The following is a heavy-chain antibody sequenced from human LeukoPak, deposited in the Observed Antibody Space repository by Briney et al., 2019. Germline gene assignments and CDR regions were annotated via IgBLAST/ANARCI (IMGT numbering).Heavy chain of an antibody. CDR3: ARTTEGGYSYGYFYYYYMDV. Sequence: SETLSLTCAVSGGSISSSNWWSWVRQPPGKGLEWVGEIYHSGSTNYNPSLKSRVTISVDTSKNQFSLKLSSVTAADTAVYYCARTTEGGYSYGYFYYYYMDVWGKGTTVTISS. CDR1: GGSISSSNW. D-gene: IGHD5-18*01. V-gene: IGHV4-4*02. J-gene: IGHJ6*03. CDR2: IYHSGST.